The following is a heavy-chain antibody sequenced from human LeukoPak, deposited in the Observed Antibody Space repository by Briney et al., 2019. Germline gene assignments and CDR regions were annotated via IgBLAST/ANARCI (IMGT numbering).Heavy chain of an antibody. CDR2: IWYDGSNK. Sequence: PGGSLRLSCAASGFTFSSYGMHWVRQAPGKGLEWVAVIWYDGSNKYYADSVKGRFTISRDDSKNTLYLQTNSLRDEDTAVYYCAKDRRLDIVINYFDYWGQGTLVTVSS. D-gene: IGHD5-12*01. V-gene: IGHV3-33*06. CDR1: GFTFSSYG. CDR3: AKDRRLDIVINYFDY. J-gene: IGHJ4*02.